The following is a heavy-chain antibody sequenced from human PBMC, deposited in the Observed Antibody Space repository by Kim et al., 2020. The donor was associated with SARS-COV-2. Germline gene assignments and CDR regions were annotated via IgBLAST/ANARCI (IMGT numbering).Heavy chain of an antibody. CDR2: IYYSGST. J-gene: IGHJ4*02. CDR1: GGSISSGDYY. V-gene: IGHV4-30-4*01. D-gene: IGHD3-22*01. Sequence: SETLSLTCTVSGGSISSGDYYWSWIRQPPGKGPEWIGYIYYSGSTYYNPSLKSRVTISVDTSKNQFSLKLSSVTAADTAVYYCARGNTYYYDSSGYFDYWGQGTLVTVSS. CDR3: ARGNTYYYDSSGYFDY.